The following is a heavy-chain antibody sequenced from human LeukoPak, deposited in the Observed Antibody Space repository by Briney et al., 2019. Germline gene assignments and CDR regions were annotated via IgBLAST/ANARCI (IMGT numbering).Heavy chain of an antibody. J-gene: IGHJ4*02. CDR2: IYYSGST. CDR1: GGSISSYY. CDR3: ARSYNILTGYYTFDY. D-gene: IGHD3-9*01. V-gene: IGHV4-59*01. Sequence: SETLSLTCTVSGGSISSYYWSWIRQPPGKGLEWIGYIYYSGSTNYNPSLKSRVTISVDTSKNQFSLKLSSVTAADTAVYYCARSYNILTGYYTFDYWGQGILVTVSS.